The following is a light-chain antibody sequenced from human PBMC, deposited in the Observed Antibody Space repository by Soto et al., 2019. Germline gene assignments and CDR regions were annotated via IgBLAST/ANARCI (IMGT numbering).Light chain of an antibody. J-gene: IGKJ1*01. CDR2: DAS. CDR1: QSISSW. V-gene: IGKV1-5*01. Sequence: IQMTQSPSTLSASVGDRVTITCRASQSISSWLAWYQQKPGKAPKLLIYDASSLESGVPSRFSGSGSGTEFTLPISSLQPDDFATYYCQQYNTYSRTFGQGTKVEIK. CDR3: QQYNTYSRT.